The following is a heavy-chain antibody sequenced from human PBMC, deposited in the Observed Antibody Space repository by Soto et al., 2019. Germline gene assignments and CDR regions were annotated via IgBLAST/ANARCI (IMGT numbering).Heavy chain of an antibody. V-gene: IGHV3-74*01. J-gene: IGHJ4*02. CDR2: LNGDGNTR. CDR1: GFTFSSFW. Sequence: EVQLVESGGGLVQPGGSLTLSCATSGFTFSSFWMHWVRQAPGKGPVWVSRLNGDGNTRTYADSVKGRFTISRDNAKNTLYLQMNSLRAEDTAMYYCARDSGYTYGDVYFDFWGQGTQVTVSS. D-gene: IGHD3-22*01. CDR3: ARDSGYTYGDVYFDF.